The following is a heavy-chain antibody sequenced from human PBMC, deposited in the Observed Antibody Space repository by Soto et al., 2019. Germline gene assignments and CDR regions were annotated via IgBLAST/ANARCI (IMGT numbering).Heavy chain of an antibody. CDR2: INPNSGGT. J-gene: IGHJ1*01. CDR3: AREGSSSSKYFQH. V-gene: IGHV1-2*02. Sequence: ASVKVSCKASGYTFTGYYMHWVRQAPGQGLEWMGWINPNSGGTNYAQKFQGRVTMTRDTSISTACMELTSLRSDDTAVYYCAREGSSSSKYFQHWGQGTLVTVSS. CDR1: GYTFTGYY. D-gene: IGHD6-6*01.